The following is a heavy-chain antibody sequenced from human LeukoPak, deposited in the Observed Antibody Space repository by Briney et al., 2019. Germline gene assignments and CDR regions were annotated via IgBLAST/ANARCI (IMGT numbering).Heavy chain of an antibody. V-gene: IGHV4-4*02. CDR2: IYHSGST. Sequence: PSETLSLTCAVSGGSISSSNWWSWVRQPPGKGLEWIGEIYHSGSTNYNPSLKSRVTISVDKSKNQFSLKLSSVTAADTAVYYCARDLISTSWGWFDPWGQGTLVTVSS. D-gene: IGHD2-2*01. CDR1: GGSISSSNW. J-gene: IGHJ5*02. CDR3: ARDLISTSWGWFDP.